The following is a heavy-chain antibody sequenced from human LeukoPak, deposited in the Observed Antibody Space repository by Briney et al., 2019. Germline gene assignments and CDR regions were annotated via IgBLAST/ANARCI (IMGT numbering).Heavy chain of an antibody. V-gene: IGHV3-23*01. CDR1: GFTFSSYA. D-gene: IGHD5-12*01. CDR3: AKDERGYDCYFDY. J-gene: IGHJ4*02. CDR2: ISGSVGST. Sequence: GGSLRLSCAASGFTFSSYAMGWIRQAPGKGLEWVSAISGSVGSTYYADSVKGRFTISRDNSKNTLYLQMDSLRAEDAAVYYCAKDERGYDCYFDYWGQGALVTVSS.